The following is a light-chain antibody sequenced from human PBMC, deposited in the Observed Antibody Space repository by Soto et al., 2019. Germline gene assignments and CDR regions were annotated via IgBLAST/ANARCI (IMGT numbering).Light chain of an antibody. CDR1: TSNIGSNT. Sequence: QSVLTQPPSASETPGQRVTISCSGSTSNIGSNTVNWYQHLPGTAPKLHIYTNNQRPSGFPDRISGSKSGTSASLAISGLKSEDEADYYCAAWDDSLNGVIFGGGTKLTVL. V-gene: IGLV1-44*01. CDR2: TNN. CDR3: AAWDDSLNGVI. J-gene: IGLJ2*01.